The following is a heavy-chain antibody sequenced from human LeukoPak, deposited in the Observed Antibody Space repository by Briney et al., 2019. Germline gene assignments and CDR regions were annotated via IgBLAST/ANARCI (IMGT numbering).Heavy chain of an antibody. D-gene: IGHD2-2*01. J-gene: IGHJ6*03. Sequence: SETLSLTCTVSGGSISSYYWSWIRQPAGKGLEWIGRIYTSGSTNYNPSLKSRVTMSVDTSKNQFSLKLSSVTAADTAVYYCARIVPAEPDPYYMDVWGKGTTVTVSS. V-gene: IGHV4-4*07. CDR1: GGSISSYY. CDR3: ARIVPAEPDPYYMDV. CDR2: IYTSGST.